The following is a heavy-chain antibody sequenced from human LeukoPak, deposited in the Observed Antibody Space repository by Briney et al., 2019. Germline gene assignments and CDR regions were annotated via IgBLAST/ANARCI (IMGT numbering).Heavy chain of an antibody. CDR3: AGEYSSSSGYYYYYGMDV. D-gene: IGHD6-6*01. V-gene: IGHV3-74*01. CDR1: GFTFSNFW. J-gene: IGHJ6*02. Sequence: GGSLRLSCAASGFTFSNFWMQWVRQAPGKGLVWVALIYGDGSFTRYADSVKGRFTISRDNSKNTLYLQMNSLRAEDTAVYYCAGEYSSSSGYYYYYGMDVWSQGTTVTVSS. CDR2: IYGDGSFT.